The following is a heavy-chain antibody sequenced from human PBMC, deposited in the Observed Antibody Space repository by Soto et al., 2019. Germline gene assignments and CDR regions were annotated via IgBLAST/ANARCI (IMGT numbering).Heavy chain of an antibody. CDR1: GGSFGGYW. CDR3: ARRSPRDSSGYYFDY. V-gene: IGHV4-34*01. D-gene: IGHD3-22*01. CDR2: INHSGHT. J-gene: IGHJ4*02. Sequence: QVQLQQWGAGLLTPSETLSLTCAVYGGSFGGYWWTWVRQPPGKGLEWVGEINHSGHTNYNSSLKSRVTISEYRSKSQFSLRLNSVTAADTAVFYCARRSPRDSSGYYFDYWGRGTLVTVSS.